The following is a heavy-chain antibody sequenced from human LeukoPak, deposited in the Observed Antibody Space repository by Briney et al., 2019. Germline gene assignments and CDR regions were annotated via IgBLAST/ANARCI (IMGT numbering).Heavy chain of an antibody. Sequence: GASVKVSCKASGYTFTSYGISWVRQAPGQGLEWMGWISAYNGNTNYAQKLQGRVTMTTDTSTSTAYMELRSLRSDDTAVYYCARDLGTPGNYGMDVWGQGTTVTVSS. V-gene: IGHV1-18*04. D-gene: IGHD3-10*01. CDR2: ISAYNGNT. J-gene: IGHJ6*02. CDR3: ARDLGTPGNYGMDV. CDR1: GYTFTSYG.